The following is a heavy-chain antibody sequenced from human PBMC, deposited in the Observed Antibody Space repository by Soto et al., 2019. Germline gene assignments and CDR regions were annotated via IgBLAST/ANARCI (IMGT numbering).Heavy chain of an antibody. J-gene: IGHJ6*02. CDR3: ARLSVWFGYGMDV. D-gene: IGHD3-10*01. Sequence: GDSLKISWKGYGYSLTSYLISWVRQMPGKGLEWMGRIDPSDSYTNYSPSFQGHVTISADKSISTAYLQWSSLKASDIAMYYCARLSVWFGYGMDVWGQGTTVTV. CDR2: IDPSDSYT. CDR1: GYSLTSYL. V-gene: IGHV5-10-1*01.